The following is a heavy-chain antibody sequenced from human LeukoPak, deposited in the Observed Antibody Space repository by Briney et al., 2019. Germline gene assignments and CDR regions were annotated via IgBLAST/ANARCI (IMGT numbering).Heavy chain of an antibody. V-gene: IGHV1-8*03. CDR3: ARDTHNKEATGIDS. CDR1: GYTFTNYD. J-gene: IGHJ4*02. CDR2: MNPNSGNT. D-gene: IGHD1-1*01. Sequence: ASVKVSCRASGYTFTNYDINWVRQATGQGLEWMGWMNPNSGNTGYAQNFQGRVTITRNTSISTAYMELSSLRSEDTAVYYCARDTHNKEATGIDSWGQGTLVTVSS.